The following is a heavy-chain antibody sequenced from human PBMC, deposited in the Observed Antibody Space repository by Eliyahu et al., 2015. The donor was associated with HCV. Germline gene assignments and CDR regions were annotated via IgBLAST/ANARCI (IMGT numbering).Heavy chain of an antibody. D-gene: IGHD2/OR15-2a*01. V-gene: IGHV1-69*01. CDR3: ATIGLDLDY. Sequence: QVQLVQSGAEVXKPGSSVKVSCRGSGGTFSRHALSWVRQAPGQGLEWMGGIIPMFGTANYAQRFQGRLTITADESTSTAYLELSSLRSEDTAVYYCATIGLDLDYWGQGTQVTVSS. J-gene: IGHJ4*02. CDR1: GGTFSRHA. CDR2: IIPMFGTA.